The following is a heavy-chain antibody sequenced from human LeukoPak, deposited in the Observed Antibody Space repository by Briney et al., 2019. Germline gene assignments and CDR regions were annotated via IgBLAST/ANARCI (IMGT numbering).Heavy chain of an antibody. Sequence: GGSLRLSCAASGFTFSSYWMSWVRPAPGRGLEWVANIKQVGSEKYYVDSVKGRFTISRDNAKNSLYLQINSLRAEDTAVYYCAREITYSLSSGWYGGYFDYWGQGTLVTVSS. D-gene: IGHD6-19*01. CDR1: GFTFSSYW. CDR2: IKQVGSEK. V-gene: IGHV3-7*01. CDR3: AREITYSLSSGWYGGYFDY. J-gene: IGHJ4*02.